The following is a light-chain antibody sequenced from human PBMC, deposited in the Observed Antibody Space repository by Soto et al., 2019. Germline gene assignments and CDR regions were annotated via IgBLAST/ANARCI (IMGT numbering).Light chain of an antibody. Sequence: QSVLTQPPSASGTYGKRVAISCSGSTPNIGSTTVSCYQQLPGTSPKLLLFSNDQRPSGIPGRFSGSASGTSASLAISGLQSDDEADYICAAWDDSLPGFVFGTGPKLTVL. J-gene: IGLJ1*01. CDR2: SND. CDR1: TPNIGSTT. V-gene: IGLV1-44*01. CDR3: AAWDDSLPGFV.